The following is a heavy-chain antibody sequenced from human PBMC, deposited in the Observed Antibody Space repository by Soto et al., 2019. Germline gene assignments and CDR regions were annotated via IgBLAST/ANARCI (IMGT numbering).Heavy chain of an antibody. Sequence: SGGSLRLSCAASGFTFSGSPMHWVRQTSGKGLEWVGRIRSKADGYATAYAASVKGRFTVARDDSKNTAFLQMNSLKTEDTALYYCTRTMPGYYMDVWGKGTTVTVSS. CDR1: GFTFSGSP. V-gene: IGHV3-73*01. D-gene: IGHD2-2*01. J-gene: IGHJ6*03. CDR3: TRTMPGYYMDV. CDR2: IRSKADGYAT.